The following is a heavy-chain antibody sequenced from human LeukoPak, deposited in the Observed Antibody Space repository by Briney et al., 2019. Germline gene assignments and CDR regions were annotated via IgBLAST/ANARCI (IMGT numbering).Heavy chain of an antibody. CDR2: INAGNGNT. D-gene: IGHD3-16*01. CDR1: GYTFTSYA. V-gene: IGHV1-3*01. CDR3: ARTMITFGGVRVPFDY. Sequence: GASVKVSCKASGYTFTSYAMHWVRQAPGQRLEWMGWINAGNGNTKYSQKFQGRVTITRDTSASTAYMELSSLRSEDTAVYYCARTMITFGGVRVPFDYWGQGTLVTVSS. J-gene: IGHJ4*02.